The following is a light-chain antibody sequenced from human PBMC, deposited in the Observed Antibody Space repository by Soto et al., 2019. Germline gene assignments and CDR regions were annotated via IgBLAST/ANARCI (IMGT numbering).Light chain of an antibody. CDR3: QQYGNSPWT. Sequence: EIVLSLSPYTVSLSPGERARLSCKTSQSVSTSYLAWFQQKPGQAPRLLIHGASNRASGIPDRFSGSGSGTDFTLTISSLEPEDSAMYYCQQYGNSPWTFGQGTKVDIK. V-gene: IGKV3-20*01. J-gene: IGKJ1*01. CDR1: QSVSTSY. CDR2: GAS.